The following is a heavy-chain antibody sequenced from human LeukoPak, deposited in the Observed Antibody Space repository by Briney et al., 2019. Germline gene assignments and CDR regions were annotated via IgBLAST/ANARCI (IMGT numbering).Heavy chain of an antibody. CDR3: ARSGQWLVRPPIHYYYYMDV. Sequence: PSETLSLTCTVSGGSISSYYWSWIRQPPGKGLEWIGYIYYSGSTNYNPSLKSRVTISVDTSKNQFSLKLSSVTAADTAVYYCARSGQWLVRPPIHYYYYMDVWGKGTTVTVSS. CDR2: IYYSGST. J-gene: IGHJ6*03. V-gene: IGHV4-59*08. D-gene: IGHD6-19*01. CDR1: GGSISSYY.